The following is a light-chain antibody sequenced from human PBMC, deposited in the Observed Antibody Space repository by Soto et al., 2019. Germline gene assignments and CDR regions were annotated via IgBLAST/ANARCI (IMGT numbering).Light chain of an antibody. J-gene: IGLJ3*02. CDR3: AAWDDSLNGWV. CDR2: YDD. Sequence: QSVLTQPPSMSEVPRQRVIISCSGSSSNLGNNPVNWYQQVPGKAPKLLIYYDDLLSSGVSDRFSGSKSGTSASLAISGLPSGDEGDYYCAAWDDSLNGWVFGGGTKVTVL. CDR1: SSNLGNNP. V-gene: IGLV1-36*01.